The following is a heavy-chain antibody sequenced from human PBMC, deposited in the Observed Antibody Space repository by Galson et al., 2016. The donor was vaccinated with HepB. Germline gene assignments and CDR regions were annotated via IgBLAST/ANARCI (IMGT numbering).Heavy chain of an antibody. J-gene: IGHJ2*01. CDR3: ARVRRVPVAGTATYYFDP. V-gene: IGHV3-7*01. Sequence: SLRLSCAGSGFTFSTSWMTWVRQAPGKGLEWVASIKQDGTETFYVDSVKGRFTVSRDNAKNSLYLQTKSLRAEDPAVYYCARVRRVPVAGTATYYFDPWGRGTLVTVSS. D-gene: IGHD6-19*01. CDR2: IKQDGTET. CDR1: GFTFSTSW.